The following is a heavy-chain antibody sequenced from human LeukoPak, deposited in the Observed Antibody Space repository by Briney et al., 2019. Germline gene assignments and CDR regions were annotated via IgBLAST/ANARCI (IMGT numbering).Heavy chain of an antibody. CDR1: GYTFTGYY. V-gene: IGHV1-2*02. CDR2: INPSSGGT. J-gene: IGHJ4*02. CDR3: AREVTGGGNSKLRRGYFDY. D-gene: IGHD4-23*01. Sequence: ASVKVSCKASGYTFTGYYVHWVRQAPGQGLEWMGWINPSSGGTNYAQKFQGRVTMTGDTSISTAYMELSRLSSDDTAVYYCAREVTGGGNSKLRRGYFDYWGQGTLVTVFS.